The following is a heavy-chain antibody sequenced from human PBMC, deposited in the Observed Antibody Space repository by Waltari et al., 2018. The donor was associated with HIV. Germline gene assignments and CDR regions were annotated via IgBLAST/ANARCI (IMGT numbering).Heavy chain of an antibody. CDR2: IYYSGST. CDR3: ARYYYDSSGYYRPYFDY. J-gene: IGHJ4*02. Sequence: QVQLQESGPGLVKPSETLSLTCTVSGGSISSYYWSWIRQPPGKGLEWIGYIYYSGSTNYNPSLKSRVTISVDTSKNQFSLKLSSVTAADTAVYYCARYYYDSSGYYRPYFDYWGQGTLVTVSS. CDR1: GGSISSYY. V-gene: IGHV4-59*08. D-gene: IGHD3-22*01.